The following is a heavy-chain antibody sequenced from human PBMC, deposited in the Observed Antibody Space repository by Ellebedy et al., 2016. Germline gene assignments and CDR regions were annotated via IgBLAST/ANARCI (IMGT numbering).Heavy chain of an antibody. Sequence: ASVKVSCXASGYTFTSSGITWVRQAPGQGLEWMGGSTTNYAQKFQGRVTMTTDTSTSTAYMELRTLRFDDTAVYYCARDTRDGVGSSEAYYDPWGQGTLVTVS. CDR1: GYTFTSSG. V-gene: IGHV1-18*01. J-gene: IGHJ5*02. CDR2: STT. D-gene: IGHD1-26*01. CDR3: ARDTRDGVGSSEAYYDP.